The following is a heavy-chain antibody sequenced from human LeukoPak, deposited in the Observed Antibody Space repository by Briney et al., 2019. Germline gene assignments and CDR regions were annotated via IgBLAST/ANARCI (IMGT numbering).Heavy chain of an antibody. CDR2: ISSNGGNT. CDR3: VRGRDFSWGGGNCYFDY. CDR1: GFTFSRHT. D-gene: IGHD2-15*01. J-gene: IGHJ4*02. Sequence: GGSLRLSCSASGFTFSRHTMHWVRQAPGKGLEYVSAISSNGGNTYYADSVKGRFSISRDHSKNTLYLQMTSLRADDTALYYCVRGRDFSWGGGNCYFDYWGQGTLVTVSP. V-gene: IGHV3-64D*06.